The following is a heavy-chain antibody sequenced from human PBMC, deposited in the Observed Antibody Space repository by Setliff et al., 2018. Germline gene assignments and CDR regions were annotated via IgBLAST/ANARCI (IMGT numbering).Heavy chain of an antibody. CDR1: GYTFSDYG. CDR3: AKAPYASATPCWFDP. Sequence: ASGYTFSDYGVSWVRQAPGQGLEWMGWISPHSGRAFYAPQFQDRVIMTTDTSTNTAYLDLNSLRVEDTAMYYCAKAPYASATPCWFDPWGQGTLVTVSS. D-gene: IGHD2-2*01. J-gene: IGHJ5*02. CDR2: ISPHSGRA. V-gene: IGHV1-18*01.